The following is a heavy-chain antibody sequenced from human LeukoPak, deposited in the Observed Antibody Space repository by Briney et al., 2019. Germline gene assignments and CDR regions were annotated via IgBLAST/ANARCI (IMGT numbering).Heavy chain of an antibody. V-gene: IGHV4-39*01. D-gene: IGHD6-13*01. CDR1: GGSISSSSYY. CDR2: IYYSGST. CDR3: ATIERRIAAAGPIDY. J-gene: IGHJ4*02. Sequence: SETLSLTCTVSGGSISSSSYYWGWIRQPPGKGLEWIGSIYYSGSTYYNPSLKSRVTISVDTSKNQFSLKPSSVTAADTAVYYCATIERRIAAAGPIDYWGQGTLVTVSS.